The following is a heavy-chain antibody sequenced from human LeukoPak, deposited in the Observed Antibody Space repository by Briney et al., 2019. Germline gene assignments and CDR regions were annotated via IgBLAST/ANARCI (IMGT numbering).Heavy chain of an antibody. CDR1: GYTFISYC. J-gene: IGHJ4*02. V-gene: IGHV1-46*01. CDR3: ARGTETSMVTHFDY. D-gene: IGHD5-18*01. CDR2: IIPSGGST. Sequence: ASVKVSCTASGYTFISYCMPWVRRAPGQGIEWMGIIIPSGGSTSYTQNFQGRLTMTRDTSTSTVYMELSSLRSEDTAVYYCARGTETSMVTHFDYWGQGTLVTVSS.